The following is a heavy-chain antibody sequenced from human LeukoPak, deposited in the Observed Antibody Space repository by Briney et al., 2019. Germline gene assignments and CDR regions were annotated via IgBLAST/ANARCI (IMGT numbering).Heavy chain of an antibody. CDR2: IIPIFGTA. CDR1: GGTFSSYA. V-gene: IGHV1-69*05. CDR3: ARDTLWIHNAGYYFDY. D-gene: IGHD5-18*01. Sequence: SVKVSCKASGGTFSSYAISWVRQAPGQGLEWMGRIIPIFGTANYAQKFQGRVTITTDESTSTAYMELSSLRSEDTAVYYCARDTLWIHNAGYYFDYWGQGTLVTVSS. J-gene: IGHJ4*02.